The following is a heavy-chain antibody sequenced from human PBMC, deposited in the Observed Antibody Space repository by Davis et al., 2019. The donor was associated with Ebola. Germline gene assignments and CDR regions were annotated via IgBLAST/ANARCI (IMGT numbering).Heavy chain of an antibody. CDR2: IHGGNGNR. Sequence: ASVKVSCKAPGYTFTNYAMHWVRQAPGQRLEWMGWIHGGNGNRKYSQKFQGRVTITMDTSASTAYMELISLRSEDTAVYYCARATFGYNSGWYADYWGQGTLVTVSS. J-gene: IGHJ4*02. D-gene: IGHD6-19*01. CDR3: ARATFGYNSGWYADY. V-gene: IGHV1-3*01. CDR1: GYTFTNYA.